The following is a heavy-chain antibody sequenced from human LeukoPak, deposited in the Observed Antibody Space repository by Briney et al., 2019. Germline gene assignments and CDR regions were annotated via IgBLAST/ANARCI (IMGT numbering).Heavy chain of an antibody. D-gene: IGHD4-17*01. Sequence: GGSLRLSCAASGFTFSSYWMSWVRQAPGKGLEWVANIKQDGSEKYYVDSVKGRFTISRDNAKNSLYLQMNSLRAEDTAVYYCARGGDVRSMTTLDYYYMGVWGKGTTVTVSS. J-gene: IGHJ6*03. CDR3: ARGGDVRSMTTLDYYYMGV. CDR1: GFTFSSYW. V-gene: IGHV3-7*01. CDR2: IKQDGSEK.